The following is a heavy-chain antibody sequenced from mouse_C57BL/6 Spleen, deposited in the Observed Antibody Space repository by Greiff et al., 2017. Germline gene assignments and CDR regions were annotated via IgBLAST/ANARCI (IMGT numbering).Heavy chain of an antibody. CDR2: IDPSDSYT. V-gene: IGHV1-59*01. CDR3: ARRYYGSSYFDY. Sequence: QVQLQQPGAELVRPGTSVKLSCKASGYTFTSYWMHWVKQRPGPGLEWIGVIDPSDSYTNYNQKFKGKATLTVDTSSSTAYMQLSSLTSEDSAVYYCARRYYGSSYFDYWGQGTTLTVSS. J-gene: IGHJ2*01. CDR1: GYTFTSYW. D-gene: IGHD1-1*01.